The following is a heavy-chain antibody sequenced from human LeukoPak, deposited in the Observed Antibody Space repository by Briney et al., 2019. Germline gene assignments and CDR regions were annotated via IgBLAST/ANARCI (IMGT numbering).Heavy chain of an antibody. CDR3: ARASGIYWWFDS. D-gene: IGHD1-26*01. CDR1: GYTFTGYY. V-gene: IGHV1-2*02. J-gene: IGHJ5*01. Sequence: ASVTVSCKASGYTFTGYYLHWVRQAPAQGLEWMGCVNPNSGDTNYAQKFQGSVTMTRDTSISTVYMELSRLRSDDTAVYYCARASGIYWWFDSWGQGTLVTVSS. CDR2: VNPNSGDT.